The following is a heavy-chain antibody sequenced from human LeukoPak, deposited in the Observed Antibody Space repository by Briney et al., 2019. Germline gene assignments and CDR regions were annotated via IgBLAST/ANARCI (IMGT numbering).Heavy chain of an antibody. V-gene: IGHV3-49*04. CDR3: TRGPRDRDYDFWSGYEEYYFDY. J-gene: IGHJ4*02. CDR2: IRSKAYGCTT. CDR1: GFTFGDYA. Sequence: PGRSLRLSCTASGFTFGDYAMSWVRQAPGKGLEWAGFIRSKAYGCTTEYAASVKGRFTISRDDSKSIAYLQMNSLKTEDTAVYYCTRGPRDRDYDFWSGYEEYYFDYWGQGSLVTVSS. D-gene: IGHD3-3*01.